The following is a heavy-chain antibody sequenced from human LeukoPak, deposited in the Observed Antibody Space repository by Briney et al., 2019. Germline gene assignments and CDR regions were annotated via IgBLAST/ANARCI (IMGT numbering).Heavy chain of an antibody. CDR3: ARGDDILTGYYLDFDY. J-gene: IGHJ4*02. D-gene: IGHD3-9*01. Sequence: PGGSLRLSCAASGFTFSSYSMNWVRQAPGKGLEWVSSISSSSYIYYADSVKGRFTISRDNAKNSLYLQMNSLRAEDTAVYYCARGDDILTGYYLDFDYWGQGTLVTVSS. V-gene: IGHV3-21*01. CDR1: GFTFSSYS. CDR2: ISSSSYI.